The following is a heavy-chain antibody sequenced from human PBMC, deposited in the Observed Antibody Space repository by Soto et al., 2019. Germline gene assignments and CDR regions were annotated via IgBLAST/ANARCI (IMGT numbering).Heavy chain of an antibody. CDR3: AREEPTWWYFDL. Sequence: GGSLRLSCAASGFTFSSYAMHWVRQAPGKGLEWVAVISYDGSNKYYADSVKGRFTISRDNSKNTLYLQMNSLRAEDTAVYYCAREEPTWWYFDLWGRGTLVTVSS. J-gene: IGHJ2*01. CDR1: GFTFSSYA. V-gene: IGHV3-30*04. CDR2: ISYDGSNK. D-gene: IGHD1-1*01.